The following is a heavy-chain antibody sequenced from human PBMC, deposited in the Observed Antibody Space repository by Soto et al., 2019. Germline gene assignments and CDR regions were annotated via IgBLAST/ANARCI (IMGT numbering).Heavy chain of an antibody. CDR3: ARDGPSIAVTAPGNYYGMDV. D-gene: IGHD6-19*01. Sequence: DVRLVESGGGLVQPGGSLRLSCAASAFTFSSYWMTWVRQAPGKGLEWVASIKEDGSEKYYLDSVKGRFTISRDNAKNSLYLQMNSLRAEDTAVYYCARDGPSIAVTAPGNYYGMDVWGQGTTVTVSS. J-gene: IGHJ6*02. V-gene: IGHV3-7*03. CDR1: AFTFSSYW. CDR2: IKEDGSEK.